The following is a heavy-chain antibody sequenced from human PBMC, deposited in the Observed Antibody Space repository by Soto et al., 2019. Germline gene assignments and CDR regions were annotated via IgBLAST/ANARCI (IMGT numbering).Heavy chain of an antibody. CDR1: GFILSDCA. V-gene: IGHV3-48*01. Sequence: EVQLVESGGGLVQPGGSLRLSCATSGFILSDCAMNWVRQAPGKGLEWVSYISSSSSVIDYADSVKGRFTVSGDNARNSLYLQMNSLRAEDTAVYYCARDLSWGSNWYYEMDVCGKGTTVTVS. J-gene: IGHJ6*03. CDR3: ARDLSWGSNWYYEMDV. CDR2: ISSSSSVI. D-gene: IGHD7-27*01.